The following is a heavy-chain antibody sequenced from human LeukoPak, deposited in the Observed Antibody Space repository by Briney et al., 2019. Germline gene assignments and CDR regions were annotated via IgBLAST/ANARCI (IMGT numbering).Heavy chain of an antibody. V-gene: IGHV3-53*01. CDR2: LYSGGST. Sequence: GGSLRLSCADSDFSVSKNYMSGVRQAPGKGLEWVSILYSGGSTYYADSVKGRFTISRDNSKNTLYLQMNSLRDEDTAVYYCVRVLYGKWFDHWGQGTLVTVSS. D-gene: IGHD2-8*01. J-gene: IGHJ5*02. CDR3: VRVLYGKWFDH. CDR1: DFSVSKNY.